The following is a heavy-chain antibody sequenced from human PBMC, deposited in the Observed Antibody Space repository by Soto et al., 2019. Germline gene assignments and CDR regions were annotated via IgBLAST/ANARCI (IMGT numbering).Heavy chain of an antibody. J-gene: IGHJ4*02. Sequence: QVQLVQSGAEVKKPGASVKVSCTASGYTFTSYDINWVRQGTGQGLEWMGWVNTNSGNTGYAQKFQGRVTMTRNTSTSTAYMELSSLRSEDTAVYYSARERAVAGFDSWGQGTLVTVSS. CDR1: GYTFTSYD. CDR2: VNTNSGNT. V-gene: IGHV1-8*01. D-gene: IGHD6-19*01. CDR3: ARERAVAGFDS.